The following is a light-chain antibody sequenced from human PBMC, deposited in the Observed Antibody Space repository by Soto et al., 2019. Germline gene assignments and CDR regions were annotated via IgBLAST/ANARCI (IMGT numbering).Light chain of an antibody. CDR2: DAS. V-gene: IGKV1-6*01. CDR1: QSISSY. J-gene: IGKJ1*01. CDR3: LQDYNYPRT. Sequence: IQMTQSPSSLSASVGDRVTISCRASQSISSYFNWYQQKPGKAPKLLVYDASTLQSGVASRFSGSGSGTEFTLTISSLQPEDFATYYCLQDYNYPRTFGQGTKVDVK.